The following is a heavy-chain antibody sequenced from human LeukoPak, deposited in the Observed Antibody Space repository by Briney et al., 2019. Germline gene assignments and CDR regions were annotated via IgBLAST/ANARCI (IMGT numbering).Heavy chain of an antibody. V-gene: IGHV4-30-4*01. CDR1: GGSFSGYY. Sequence: PSETLSLTCAVYGGSFSGYYWSWIRQPPGKGLEWIGYIYYSGSTYYNPSLKSRVTISVDTSKNQFSLKLSSVTAADTAVYYCARSDYYYDSSGYPTPGYWGQGTLVTVSS. CDR2: IYYSGST. CDR3: ARSDYYYDSSGYPTPGY. D-gene: IGHD3-22*01. J-gene: IGHJ4*02.